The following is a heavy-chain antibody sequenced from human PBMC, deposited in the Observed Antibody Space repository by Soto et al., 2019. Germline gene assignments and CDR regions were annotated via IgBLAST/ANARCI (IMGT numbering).Heavy chain of an antibody. Sequence: EVQLLESGGGLVQPEGSLRLSCAASGFTFTSYAMGWVRQAPGKGLEWVSVVSSGGSTYYADSVTGRFTVSRDKSKNTLSLQMNSLRAEDTAVYYCAKRRGAGGHFDYWVQGALVTVSS. J-gene: IGHJ4*02. CDR2: VSSGGST. D-gene: IGHD2-15*01. CDR1: GFTFTSYA. V-gene: IGHV3-23*01. CDR3: AKRRGAGGHFDY.